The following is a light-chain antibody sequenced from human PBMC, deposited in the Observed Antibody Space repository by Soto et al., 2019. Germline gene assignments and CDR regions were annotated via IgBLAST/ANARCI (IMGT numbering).Light chain of an antibody. CDR2: FAS. V-gene: IGKV1-5*01. J-gene: IGKJ1*01. Sequence: IQLTQSPSTLSASVGDRVTITCRASQSINNWLAWYQQKPGKAPRLLIYFASTLQSGVPSRFSGSGSGTEFTLTISSLQPDDFATYYCQQYDTYWTFGQGTKVEIK. CDR1: QSINNW. CDR3: QQYDTYWT.